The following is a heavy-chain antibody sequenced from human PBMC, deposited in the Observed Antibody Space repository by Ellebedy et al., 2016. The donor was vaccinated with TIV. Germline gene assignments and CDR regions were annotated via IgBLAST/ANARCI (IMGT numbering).Heavy chain of an antibody. J-gene: IGHJ6*02. CDR2: IWYDGRNK. D-gene: IGHD2-2*01. CDR3: ARAGGIVVVPAPMDV. Sequence: PGGSLRLSCAASGFTFSSYGMHWVRQAPGKGLEWVAVIWYDGRNKYYADSVKGRFTISRDNSNNTLYLQMNSLRAEDTAVYYCARAGGIVVVPAPMDVWGQGTTVTVSS. V-gene: IGHV3-33*08. CDR1: GFTFSSYG.